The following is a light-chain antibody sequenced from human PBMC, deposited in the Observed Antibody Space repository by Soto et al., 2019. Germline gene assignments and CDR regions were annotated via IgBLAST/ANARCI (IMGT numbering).Light chain of an antibody. Sequence: QSPSSLSASVGDRVTITCRASQGIRNDLGWYQQKPGKAPKLLIYGASNLQSGVPPRFSGSASGTDFTLTISSLQSEDSATYFCQQAYTFPWTFGQGTKVDIK. V-gene: IGKV1-6*01. CDR2: GAS. CDR3: QQAYTFPWT. J-gene: IGKJ1*01. CDR1: QGIRND.